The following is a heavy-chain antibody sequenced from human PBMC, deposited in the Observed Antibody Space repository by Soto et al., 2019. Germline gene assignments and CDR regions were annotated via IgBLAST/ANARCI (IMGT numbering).Heavy chain of an antibody. D-gene: IGHD5-12*01. CDR1: GFTFSSYG. V-gene: IGHV3-30*18. J-gene: IGHJ5*02. CDR2: ISYDGSNK. Sequence: QVQLVESGGGVVQPGRSLRLSCAASGFTFSSYGMHWVRQAPGKGLEWVAVISYDGSNKYYADSVKGRFTISRDNSKNTLYLQMNSLRDEDTAVYYCAKDLKWLRAVVGRGFDPWGQGTLVTVSS. CDR3: AKDLKWLRAVVGRGFDP.